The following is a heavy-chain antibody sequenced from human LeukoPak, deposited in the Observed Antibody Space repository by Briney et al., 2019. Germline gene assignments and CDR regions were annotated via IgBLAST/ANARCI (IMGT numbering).Heavy chain of an antibody. V-gene: IGHV1-69*05. CDR1: GGTFSSYA. D-gene: IGHD2-21*02. J-gene: IGHJ4*02. CDR2: IIPIFGTA. CDR3: ARGSGAYCGGDCYSGYFDY. Sequence: ASVKVSCKASGGTFSSYAISWVRQAPGQGLEWMGRIIPIFGTANYAQQFQGRVTITTDESTSTAYMELSSLRSEDTAVYYCARGSGAYCGGDCYSGYFDYWGQGTLVTVSS.